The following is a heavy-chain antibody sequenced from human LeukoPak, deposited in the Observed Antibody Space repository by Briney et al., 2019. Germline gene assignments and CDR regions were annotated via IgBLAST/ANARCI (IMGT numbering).Heavy chain of an antibody. CDR3: TREGLSIAATPDAFDI. CDR2: IRSKAYGGTT. Sequence: QPGRSLRLSCTASGFTFGDYAMSWVRQAPGKGLEWVGFIRSKAYGGTTEYDASVKGRFTISRDDSKSIAYLQMNSLKTEDTAVYYCTREGLSIAATPDAFDIWGQGTMVTVSS. CDR1: GFTFGDYA. D-gene: IGHD2-15*01. J-gene: IGHJ3*02. V-gene: IGHV3-49*04.